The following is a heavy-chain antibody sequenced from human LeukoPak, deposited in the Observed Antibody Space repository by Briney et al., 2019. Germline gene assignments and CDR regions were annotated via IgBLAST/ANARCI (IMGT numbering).Heavy chain of an antibody. J-gene: IGHJ4*02. Sequence: PGGSLRLFCAASGFTFSSYEMNWVRQAPGKGLEWVSYISSSGSTIYYADSVKGRFTISRDNAKNSLYLQMNSLRAEDTAVYYCARDRASWFGEFYIFDYWGQGTLVTVSS. V-gene: IGHV3-48*03. CDR1: GFTFSSYE. CDR3: ARDRASWFGEFYIFDY. CDR2: ISSSGSTI. D-gene: IGHD3-10*01.